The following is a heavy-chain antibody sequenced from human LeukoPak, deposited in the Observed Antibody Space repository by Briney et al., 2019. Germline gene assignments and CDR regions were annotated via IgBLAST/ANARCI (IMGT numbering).Heavy chain of an antibody. J-gene: IGHJ4*02. Sequence: PGGSLRLSCAVSGFTFSNYWMAWVRQAPGKGLEWVASIKQDESERYYVDSVKGRFTISRDNAKNSLYLQMNSLRAEDTAVYYCARDKIVGATFLDYWGQGTLVTVSS. CDR3: ARDKIVGATFLDY. CDR2: IKQDESER. V-gene: IGHV3-7*01. D-gene: IGHD1-26*01. CDR1: GFTFSNYW.